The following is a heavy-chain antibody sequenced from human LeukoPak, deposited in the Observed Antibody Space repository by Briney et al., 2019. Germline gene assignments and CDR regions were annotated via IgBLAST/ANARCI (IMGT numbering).Heavy chain of an antibody. V-gene: IGHV3-48*02. J-gene: IGHJ4*02. CDR2: ISSSSSTI. CDR3: ARRSRDGYKKFDY. CDR1: GFTFSSYS. D-gene: IGHD5-24*01. Sequence: PGGSLRLSCAASGFTFSSYSMTWVRQAPGKGLEWVSYISSSSSTIYYADSVKGRFTISRDNAKNSLYLQMNSLRDEDTAVYYCARRSRDGYKKFDYWGQGTLVTVSS.